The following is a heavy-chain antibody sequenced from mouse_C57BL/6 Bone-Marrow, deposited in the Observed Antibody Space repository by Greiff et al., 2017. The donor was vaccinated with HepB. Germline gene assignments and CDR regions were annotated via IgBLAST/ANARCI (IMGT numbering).Heavy chain of an antibody. CDR3: ARPGDGYYSYAMDY. D-gene: IGHD2-3*01. J-gene: IGHJ4*01. CDR2: ISSGSSTI. V-gene: IGHV5-17*01. CDR1: GFTFSDYG. Sequence: EVQLQESGGGLVKPGGSLKLSCAASGFTFSDYGMHWVRQAPEKGLEWVAYISSGSSTIYYADTVKGRFTISRDNAKNTLFLQMTSLRSEDTAMYYCARPGDGYYSYAMDYWGQGTSVTVSS.